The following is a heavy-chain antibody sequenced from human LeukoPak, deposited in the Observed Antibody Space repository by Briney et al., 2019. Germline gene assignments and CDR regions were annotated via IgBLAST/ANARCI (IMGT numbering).Heavy chain of an antibody. Sequence: ASVKVSCKASGYTFTSYGISWVRQAPGQGREWMGWSSAYNGNTNYAQKLQGRVTMTTDTSTSTAYMELRSLRSDDTAVYYCARVEWDYYDISGYYFDYWGQGTLVPVSS. D-gene: IGHD3-22*01. CDR3: ARVEWDYYDISGYYFDY. CDR2: SSAYNGNT. J-gene: IGHJ4*02. CDR1: GYTFTSYG. V-gene: IGHV1-18*01.